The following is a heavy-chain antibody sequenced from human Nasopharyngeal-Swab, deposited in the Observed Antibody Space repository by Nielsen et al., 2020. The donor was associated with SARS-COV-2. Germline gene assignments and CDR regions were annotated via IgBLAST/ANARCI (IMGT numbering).Heavy chain of an antibody. CDR2: IYYSGST. J-gene: IGHJ6*02. V-gene: IGHV4-30-4*01. Sequence: SLNISCTVSGGSISSGDYYLSWIRQPPGKGLEWIGYIYYSGSTYYNPSLKSRVTISVDTSKNQFSLKLSSVTAADTAVYYCARRGYYYGMDVWGQGTTVTVSS. CDR1: GGSISSGDYY. CDR3: ARRGYYYGMDV.